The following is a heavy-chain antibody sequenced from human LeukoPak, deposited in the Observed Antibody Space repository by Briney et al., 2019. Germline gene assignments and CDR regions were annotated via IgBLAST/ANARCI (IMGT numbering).Heavy chain of an antibody. V-gene: IGHV3-30*03. D-gene: IGHD4-17*01. CDR3: ARHVGDYGPDNWFDP. Sequence: GRSLRLSCAASGFTFSSYGMHWVRQAPGKGLEWVTLISYDGTSEYYADSVKGRFTISRDNSKNTLYLQMNSLRAEDTAVYYCARHVGDYGPDNWFDPWGQGTLVTVSS. CDR2: ISYDGTSE. J-gene: IGHJ5*02. CDR1: GFTFSSYG.